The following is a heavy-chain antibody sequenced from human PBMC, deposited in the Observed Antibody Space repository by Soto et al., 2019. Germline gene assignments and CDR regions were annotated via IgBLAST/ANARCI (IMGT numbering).Heavy chain of an antibody. D-gene: IGHD3-9*01. CDR2: ISYDGNTQ. J-gene: IGHJ4*02. CDR3: AKETNAYEINF. CDR1: GFIFSGYA. V-gene: IGHV3-30-3*01. Sequence: QVQLVESGGGVVQPGGSLRLSCAASGFIFSGYAMHWVRQAPGKGLEWVAVISYDGNTQYYADSVKGRFTVSRENSNNILYVEMNNLRDEGTAMYYCAKETNAYEINFWGQGTLVTVSP.